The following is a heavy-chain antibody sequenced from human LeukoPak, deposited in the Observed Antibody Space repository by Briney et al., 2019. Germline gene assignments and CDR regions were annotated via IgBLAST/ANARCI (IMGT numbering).Heavy chain of an antibody. J-gene: IGHJ5*02. D-gene: IGHD2-2*01. CDR2: IYYSGST. CDR3: ARAGRESLAAMRHWFDP. V-gene: IGHV4-61*01. CDR1: GGSVSSGSYY. Sequence: SETLSLTCTVSGGSVSSGSYYWSWIRQPPGKGLEWIGYIYYSGSTNYNPSLKSRVTISVDTSKNQFSLKLSSVTAADTAVYYCARAGRESLAAMRHWFDPWGQGTLVTVSS.